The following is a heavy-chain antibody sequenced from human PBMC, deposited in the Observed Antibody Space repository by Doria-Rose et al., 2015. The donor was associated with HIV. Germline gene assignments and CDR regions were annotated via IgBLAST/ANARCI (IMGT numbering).Heavy chain of an antibody. CDR3: ARVTRVWVSYRQGWFDT. CDR2: SYSSSAST. CDR1: GFNLRDYE. V-gene: IGHV3-48*03. Sequence: EVQLLESGGGLVQPGGSLRLSCAVSGFNLRDYEMDWVRQAPGQGLEWISSSYSSSASTHNEDSVKGRFTISRDNANNSMYLQMNSLRAEDTARYYCARVTRVWVSYRQGWFDTWGQGTLVTVAS. J-gene: IGHJ5*02. D-gene: IGHD3-16*02.